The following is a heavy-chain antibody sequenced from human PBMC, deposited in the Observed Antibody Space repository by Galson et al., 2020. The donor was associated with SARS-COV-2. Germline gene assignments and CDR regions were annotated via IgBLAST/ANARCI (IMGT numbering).Heavy chain of an antibody. Sequence: SQTLSLTCGVYGGSFRGYYWTWIRQTPGKGLEWIGEVNHSGTTNYNPSLKSRVTISVDTSKSQFSLKLNSVTAADTAVYYCARGGSFDAPPLAATGTCFDYWGQGTQVTVSS. V-gene: IGHV4-34*01. CDR2: VNHSGTT. J-gene: IGHJ4*02. D-gene: IGHD6-13*01. CDR3: ARGGSFDAPPLAATGTCFDY. CDR1: GGSFRGYY.